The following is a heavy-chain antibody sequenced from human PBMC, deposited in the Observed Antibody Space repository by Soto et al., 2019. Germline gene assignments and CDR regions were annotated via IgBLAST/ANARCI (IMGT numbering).Heavy chain of an antibody. CDR1: GYSFTSYW. CDR3: ARIRYCSGGSCLYFQH. J-gene: IGHJ1*01. Sequence: PGESLKISCKGSGYSFTSYWISWVRQMPGKGLEWMGRIDPSDSYTNYSPSFQGHVTISADKSISTAYLQWSSLKAPDTAMYYCARIRYCSGGSCLYFQHWGQGTLVTVSS. D-gene: IGHD2-15*01. V-gene: IGHV5-10-1*01. CDR2: IDPSDSYT.